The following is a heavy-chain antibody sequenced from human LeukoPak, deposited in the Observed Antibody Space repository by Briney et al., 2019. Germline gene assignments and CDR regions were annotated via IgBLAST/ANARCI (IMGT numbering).Heavy chain of an antibody. Sequence: GESLKISCKVSGYSFTIYWIGWVRQMPGKGLEWMGIIYPGDSDTKYSPSFQGQVTISADKPISTAYLQWSSLKASDTAMYYCARRYCSSTSCANVIFDYWGQGTLVTVSS. CDR3: ARRYCSSTSCANVIFDY. D-gene: IGHD2-2*01. CDR2: IYPGDSDT. J-gene: IGHJ4*02. CDR1: GYSFTIYW. V-gene: IGHV5-51*01.